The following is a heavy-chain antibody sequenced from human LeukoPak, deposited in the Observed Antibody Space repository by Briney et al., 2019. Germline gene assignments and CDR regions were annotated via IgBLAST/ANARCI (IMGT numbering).Heavy chain of an antibody. Sequence: GGSLRLSCAASGFTFSSYSMNWVRQAPGRGLECVPRIRNKANSYTTEYAASVKGGFTIARDDSKTSLFLQMNSLKTEDTVVYCCARGYGSGPFYFDYWGQGTLVTVSS. D-gene: IGHD3-10*01. CDR1: GFTFSSYS. CDR3: ARGYGSGPFYFDY. J-gene: IGHJ4*02. V-gene: IGHV3-72*01. CDR2: IRNKANSYTT.